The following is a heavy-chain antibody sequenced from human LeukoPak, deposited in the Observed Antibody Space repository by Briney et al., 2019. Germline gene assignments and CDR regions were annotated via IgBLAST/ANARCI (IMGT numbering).Heavy chain of an antibody. J-gene: IGHJ4*02. CDR1: GGSISSGGYS. CDR3: ARDTTTVTPVGFDY. V-gene: IGHV4-61*02. CDR2: IYTSGST. Sequence: SETLSLTCAVSGGSISSGGYSWSWIRQPAGKGLEWIGRIYTSGSTNYNPSLKSRVTISVDTSKNQFSLKLSSVTAADTAVYYCARDTTTVTPVGFDYWGQGTLVTVSS. D-gene: IGHD4-17*01.